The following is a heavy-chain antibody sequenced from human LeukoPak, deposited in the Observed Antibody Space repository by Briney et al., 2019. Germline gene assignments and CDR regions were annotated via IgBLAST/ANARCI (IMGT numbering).Heavy chain of an antibody. CDR2: IYPGDSDT. Sequence: GESLKISCRGSGYTFVNYWIGWVRQMPGKGLEWMGIIYPGDSDTRYSPSFQGQVTISADKSISTAYLQWSSLKASDTAMYYCARRVEIVVGATYFDYWGQGTLVTVSS. V-gene: IGHV5-51*01. J-gene: IGHJ4*02. CDR3: ARRVEIVVGATYFDY. D-gene: IGHD1-26*01. CDR1: GYTFVNYW.